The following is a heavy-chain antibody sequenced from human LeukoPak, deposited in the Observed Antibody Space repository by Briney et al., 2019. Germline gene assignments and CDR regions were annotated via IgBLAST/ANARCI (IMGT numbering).Heavy chain of an antibody. V-gene: IGHV3-11*01. CDR1: GFSFSDYW. Sequence: GGSLRLSCVASGFSFSDYWMSWVRQAPGKGLEWVSYISTSGTTMSYADSVKGRFTISRDSAKNSLYLQMNSLRAEDTAVYYCARGTTGTTDFDYWGQGTLVTVSS. D-gene: IGHD1-1*01. J-gene: IGHJ4*02. CDR3: ARGTTGTTDFDY. CDR2: ISTSGTTM.